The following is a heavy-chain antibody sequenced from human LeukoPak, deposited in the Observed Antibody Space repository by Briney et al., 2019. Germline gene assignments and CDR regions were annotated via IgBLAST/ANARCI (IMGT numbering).Heavy chain of an antibody. V-gene: IGHV3-9*01. J-gene: IGHJ4*02. CDR1: GYTFDDYV. Sequence: GGSLRLSCEASGYTFDDYVMHWVRQAPGKGLEWVSGISWNSGSIGYADSVKGRFSISRDNGKNSLYLQMNSLRTEDTALYYCAKGHTYGLGESYLDIWGQGTLVSVSS. CDR2: ISWNSGSI. CDR3: AKGHTYGLGESYLDI. D-gene: IGHD5-18*01.